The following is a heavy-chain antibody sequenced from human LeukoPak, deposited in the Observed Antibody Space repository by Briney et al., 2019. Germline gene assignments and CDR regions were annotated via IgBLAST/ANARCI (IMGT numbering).Heavy chain of an antibody. CDR3: ARGYLEWELHFFDY. CDR1: GGSISSSNW. V-gene: IGHV4-4*02. CDR2: IYHSGST. J-gene: IGHJ4*02. D-gene: IGHD1-26*01. Sequence: SGTLSLTCAVSGGSISSSNWWSWVRQPPGKGLEWIGEIYHSGSTNYNPPLKSRVTISVDKSKNQFSLKLSSVTAADTAVYYCARGYLEWELHFFDYWGQGTLVTVSS.